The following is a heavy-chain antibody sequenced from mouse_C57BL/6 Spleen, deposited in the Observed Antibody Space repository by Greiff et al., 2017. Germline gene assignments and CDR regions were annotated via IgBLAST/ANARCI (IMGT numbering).Heavy chain of an antibody. CDR1: GYAFSSSW. V-gene: IGHV1-82*01. Sequence: QVQLQQSGTELVKPGASVKISCKASGYAFSSSWMNWVKQRPGKGLEWVGRIYPGDGDTNYNGKFKGKATLTADKSSSTAYMQLSSLTSEDSAVYFCARPSSYYSNYDAMDYWGQGTSVTVSS. CDR3: ARPSSYYSNYDAMDY. D-gene: IGHD2-5*01. J-gene: IGHJ4*01. CDR2: IYPGDGDT.